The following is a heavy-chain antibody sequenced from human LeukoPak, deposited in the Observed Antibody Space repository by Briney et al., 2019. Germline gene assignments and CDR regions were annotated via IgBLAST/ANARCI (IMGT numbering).Heavy chain of an antibody. CDR3: ARVVDTAMVYSPRWFDP. CDR1: GGSISSYY. Sequence: PSETLSLTCTVSGGSISSYYWSWIRQPPGKGLEWIEYIYYSGSTNYNPSLKSRVTISVDTSKNQFSLKLSSVTAADTAVYYCARVVDTAMVYSPRWFDPWGQGTLVTVSS. J-gene: IGHJ5*02. V-gene: IGHV4-59*01. CDR2: IYYSGST. D-gene: IGHD5-18*01.